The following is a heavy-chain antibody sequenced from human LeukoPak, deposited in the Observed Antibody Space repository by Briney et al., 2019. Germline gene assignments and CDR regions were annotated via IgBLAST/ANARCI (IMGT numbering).Heavy chain of an antibody. V-gene: IGHV3-23*01. Sequence: GGSLRLSCAASGFTFSSYAMSWVRQAPGKGLEWVSAISGSGGSTYYADSVRGRFTISRDNSKNTLYLQMNSLRAEDTAVYYCARSPKGIAVAGSLWYFDLWGRGTLVTVSS. CDR3: ARSPKGIAVAGSLWYFDL. D-gene: IGHD6-19*01. CDR2: ISGSGGST. J-gene: IGHJ2*01. CDR1: GFTFSSYA.